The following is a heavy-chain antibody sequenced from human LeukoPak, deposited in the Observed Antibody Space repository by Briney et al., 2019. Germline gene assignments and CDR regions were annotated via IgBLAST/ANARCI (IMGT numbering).Heavy chain of an antibody. CDR3: AKDRGYQLPRSLDY. CDR1: GFTFSSYG. CDR2: IGGGGEST. V-gene: IGHV3-23*01. Sequence: GGSLRLSCAASGFTFSSYGMHWVRQAPGKGLEWVSVIGGGGESTYYAGSVKGRFTISRDNSKNTLYLQMNSLRAEDTAVYFCAKDRGYQLPRSLDYWGQGTLVTVSS. J-gene: IGHJ4*02. D-gene: IGHD2-2*01.